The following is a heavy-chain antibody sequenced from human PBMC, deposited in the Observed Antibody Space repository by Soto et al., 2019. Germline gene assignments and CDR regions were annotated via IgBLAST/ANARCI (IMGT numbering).Heavy chain of an antibody. D-gene: IGHD3-3*01. CDR1: GFTFSTHS. J-gene: IGHJ6*04. V-gene: IGHV3-48*01. CDR2: IHSSSSWE. Sequence: EVQLVESGGGLVQPGGSLKLSCAASGFTFSTHSMNWVRQAPGRGLEWVSYIHSSSSWEVYADSVRGRFTVSRDNAKNSLYLQMSSLSAVDPAVYYCVFDFWLVPTVWGKGTTVTVSS. CDR3: VFDFWLVPTV.